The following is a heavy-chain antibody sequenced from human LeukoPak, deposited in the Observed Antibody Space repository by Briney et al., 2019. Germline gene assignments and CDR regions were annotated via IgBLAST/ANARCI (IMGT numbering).Heavy chain of an antibody. D-gene: IGHD2-21*02. CDR1: GDTVTMDG. CDR2: ISAYNGNT. J-gene: IGHJ5*02. Sequence: ASVKVSCKGPGDTVTMDGISGVREAPGQGLEWMGSISAYNGNTEYAEKFQGRVTMTTDTSTSTACMELRSLGSDGTSVYYCARYTMVTSKLFDPWGQGTLVTVSS. V-gene: IGHV1-18*01. CDR3: ARYTMVTSKLFDP.